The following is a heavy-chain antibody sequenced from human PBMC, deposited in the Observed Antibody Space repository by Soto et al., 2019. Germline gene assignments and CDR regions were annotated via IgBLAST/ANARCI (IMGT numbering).Heavy chain of an antibody. D-gene: IGHD3-10*01. J-gene: IGHJ5*02. CDR2: INHSGST. V-gene: IGHV4-34*01. CDR3: ARGVSWLLWFGHNHNWFDP. CDR1: GGSFSGYY. Sequence: SETLSLTCAVYGGSFSGYYWSWIRQPPGKGLEWIGEINHSGSTNYNPSLKSRVTISVDTSKNQFSLKLSSVTAADTAVYYCARGVSWLLWFGHNHNWFDPWGQGTLVTVSS.